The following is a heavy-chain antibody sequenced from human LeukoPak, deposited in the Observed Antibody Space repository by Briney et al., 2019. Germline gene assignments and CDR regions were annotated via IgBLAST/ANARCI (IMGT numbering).Heavy chain of an antibody. CDR3: AKSLLWFGELDY. J-gene: IGHJ4*02. CDR1: GFTFSNYG. CDR2: ISESGYTT. V-gene: IGHV3-23*01. D-gene: IGHD3-10*01. Sequence: GGSLRLSCAASGFTFSNYGMSWVRQAPGKGLDWVSAISESGYTTVYADSVKGRFTISRDNSKNTLYLQMNSLRAEDTAVYYCAKSLLWFGELDYWGQGTLVTVSS.